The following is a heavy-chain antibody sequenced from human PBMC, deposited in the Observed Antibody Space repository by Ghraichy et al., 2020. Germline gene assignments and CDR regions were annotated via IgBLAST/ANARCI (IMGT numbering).Heavy chain of an antibody. V-gene: IGHV3-23*01. CDR2: ISGSGGST. D-gene: IGHD2-21*02. Sequence: GGSLRLSCAASGFTFSSYAMSWVRQAPGKGLEWVSAISGSGGSTYYADSVKGRFTISRDNSKNTLYLQMNSLRAEDTAVYYCAKDPNCGGDCYASSWGQGTLVTVSS. J-gene: IGHJ4*02. CDR1: GFTFSSYA. CDR3: AKDPNCGGDCYASS.